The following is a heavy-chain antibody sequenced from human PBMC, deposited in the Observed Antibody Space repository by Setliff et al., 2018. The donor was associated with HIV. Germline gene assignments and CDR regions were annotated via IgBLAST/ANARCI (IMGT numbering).Heavy chain of an antibody. Sequence: GGSLRLSCAASGFTFSNSWMTWVRQAPGKGLEWVANINQDGSEKYYVDSVKGRFTISRDNAKNSLYLQMNSLRAEDTAVYYCAREWNGGYDYWGQGTLVTVSS. CDR2: INQDGSEK. CDR3: AREWNGGYDY. V-gene: IGHV3-7*01. CDR1: GFTFSNSW. D-gene: IGHD2-8*01. J-gene: IGHJ4*02.